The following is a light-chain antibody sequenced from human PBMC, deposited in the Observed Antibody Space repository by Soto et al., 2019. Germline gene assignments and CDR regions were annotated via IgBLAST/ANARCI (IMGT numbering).Light chain of an antibody. CDR1: QSISSW. CDR2: DAS. J-gene: IGKJ1*01. Sequence: DIQVTQSPSTLSASIGGKVTITCRATQSISSWLAWYQHKPGEAPKLLIYDASDLETGVPLRFSGRGSETEFTLTINGLQPDDFATYYCQQYNSFPRTFGQGTKV. V-gene: IGKV1-5*01. CDR3: QQYNSFPRT.